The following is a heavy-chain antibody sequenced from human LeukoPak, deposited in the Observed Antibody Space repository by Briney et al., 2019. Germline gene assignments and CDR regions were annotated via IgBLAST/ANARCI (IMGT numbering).Heavy chain of an antibody. V-gene: IGHV1-18*01. CDR1: GYTFINYG. J-gene: IGHJ4*02. CDR2: VSGYNATT. CDR3: ARYVTGYSYGTD. Sequence: ASVKVSCKASGYTFINYGISWVRQPPAQGPEWMGWVSGYNATTNYTQKCQGRVTMTTDTSTSPDYRELRSLRSDDTAVYYCARYVTGYSYGTDWGQGTLVTVSS. D-gene: IGHD5-18*01.